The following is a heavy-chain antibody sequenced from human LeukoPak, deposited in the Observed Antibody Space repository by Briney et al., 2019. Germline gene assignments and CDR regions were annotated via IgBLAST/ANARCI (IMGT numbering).Heavy chain of an antibody. V-gene: IGHV4-59*12. CDR3: ARGDYYASGSCFDY. J-gene: IGHJ4*02. CDR1: GGSFSGYY. CDR2: IYYSGST. D-gene: IGHD3-10*01. Sequence: SETLSLTCAVYGGSFSGYYWSWIRQPPGKGLEWIGYIYYSGSTNYNPSLKSRVTISVDTSKNQFSLKLSSVTAADTAVYFCARGDYYASGSCFDYWGQGTLLTVSS.